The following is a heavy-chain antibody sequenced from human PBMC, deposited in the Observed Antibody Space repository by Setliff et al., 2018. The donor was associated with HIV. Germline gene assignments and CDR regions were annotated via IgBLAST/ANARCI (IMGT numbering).Heavy chain of an antibody. J-gene: IGHJ4*02. Sequence: SETLSLTCAVSGASDISYIWWSWVRQPPGKGLEWIGEVYHTGSTNLNPSLKSRVTISIGTSKNQFSLKLSSVTAADTAVYYCAREATIFGVVMPYFDYWGQGTLVTVSS. CDR2: VYHTGST. V-gene: IGHV4-4*02. CDR3: AREATIFGVVMPYFDY. D-gene: IGHD3-3*01. CDR1: GASDISYIW.